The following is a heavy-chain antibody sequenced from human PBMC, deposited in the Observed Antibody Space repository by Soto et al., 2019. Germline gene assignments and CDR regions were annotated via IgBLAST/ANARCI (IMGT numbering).Heavy chain of an antibody. J-gene: IGHJ4*02. CDR1: GGSFSGYY. Sequence: SETLSLTCAVYGGSFSGYYWTWIRQPPGTGLEWIGGINHSGSTNYNPSLKSRVNISVDTSKNQFSLKLTSVTAADTAVYYCARDKITGLFDYWGQGTLVTVSS. CDR3: ARDKITGLFDY. CDR2: INHSGST. V-gene: IGHV4-34*01. D-gene: IGHD2-8*02.